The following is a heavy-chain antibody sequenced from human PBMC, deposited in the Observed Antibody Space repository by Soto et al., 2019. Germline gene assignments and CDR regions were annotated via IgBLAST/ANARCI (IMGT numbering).Heavy chain of an antibody. J-gene: IGHJ4*02. CDR1: GYTFTTYY. Sequence: GASVKVSCKASGYTFTTYYMHWVRQAPGQGLEWMGLINPTGGSTSYEQKFQGRVTITRDTSTSTVYMELSSLRSEDTAVYYCARDPADDSSGYVEYYSDYWGQGTLVTVSS. CDR2: INPTGGST. CDR3: ARDPADDSSGYVEYYSDY. V-gene: IGHV1-46*01. D-gene: IGHD3-22*01.